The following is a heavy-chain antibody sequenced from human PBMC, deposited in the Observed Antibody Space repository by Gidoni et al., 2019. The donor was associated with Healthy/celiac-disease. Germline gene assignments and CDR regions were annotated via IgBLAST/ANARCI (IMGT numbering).Heavy chain of an antibody. Sequence: QVQLVQSGAEVKKPGASVQVSCKASGYTFTSYDINWVRQATGQGLEWMGWMNPNSGNTGYAQKFQGRVTMTRNTSISTAYMELSSLRSEDTAVYYCARGGFGYCSGGSCVYYFDYWGQGTLVTVSS. D-gene: IGHD2-15*01. CDR1: GYTFTSYD. J-gene: IGHJ4*02. CDR3: ARGGFGYCSGGSCVYYFDY. CDR2: MNPNSGNT. V-gene: IGHV1-8*01.